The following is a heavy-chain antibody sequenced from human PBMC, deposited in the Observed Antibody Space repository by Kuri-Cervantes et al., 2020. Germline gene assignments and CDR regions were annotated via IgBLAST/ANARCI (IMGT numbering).Heavy chain of an antibody. J-gene: IGHJ4*02. Sequence: GESLKISCAASGFTFTSYAMNWVRQAPGKGLEWVSAISGSGGSTNYADSVKGRFTISRDNSKNTLYLQMNSLRAEDTAVYYCAKDHLYGSDLYWSQGTLVTVSS. CDR2: ISGSGGST. D-gene: IGHD3-10*01. CDR1: GFTFTSYA. V-gene: IGHV3-23*01. CDR3: AKDHLYGSDLY.